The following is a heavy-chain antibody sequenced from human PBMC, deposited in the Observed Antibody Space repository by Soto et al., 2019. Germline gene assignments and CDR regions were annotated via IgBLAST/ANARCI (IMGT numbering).Heavy chain of an antibody. CDR1: GGSISSYY. Sequence: SETLSLTCTVSGGSISSYYWSWIRQPPGKGLEWIGYIYYSGSTNYNPSLKSRVTISVDTSKNQFSLKLSSVAAADTAVYYCARLQGRDYYCSTRIHVWGHGTTLTVS. CDR2: IYYSGST. J-gene: IGHJ6*02. D-gene: IGHD4-4*01. V-gene: IGHV4-59*01. CDR3: ARLQGRDYYCSTRIHV.